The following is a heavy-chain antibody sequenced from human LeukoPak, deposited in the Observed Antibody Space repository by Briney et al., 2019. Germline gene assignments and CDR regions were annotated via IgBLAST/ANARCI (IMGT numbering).Heavy chain of an antibody. V-gene: IGHV3-48*04. CDR2: ISGSSDAI. CDR1: GFTFCSYS. J-gene: IGHJ4*02. D-gene: IGHD4-17*01. CDR3: ARDANYGDSGLDY. Sequence: TGGSLRLSCAASGFTFCSYSMNWVRQAPGKGLEWVSYISGSSDAIYYADSVKGRFTISRDNAKNSLYLQMKSLRAEDTAMYYCARDANYGDSGLDYWGQGTLVTVSS.